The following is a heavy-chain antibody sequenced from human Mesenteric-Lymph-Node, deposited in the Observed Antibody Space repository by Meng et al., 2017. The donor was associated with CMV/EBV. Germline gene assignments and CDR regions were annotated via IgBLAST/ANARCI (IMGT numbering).Heavy chain of an antibody. J-gene: IGHJ4*02. V-gene: IGHV3-30*02. D-gene: IGHD1-26*01. Sequence: GESLKISCAASGFTFSSFGMQWVRQAPGKGLEWVAFIRYDGSNKYYADSVKGRFTISRDNSKNTLYLQMNSLRAEDTAVYYCARTESSRTYYYRFEYWGQGTLVTVSS. CDR3: ARTESSRTYYYRFEY. CDR2: IRYDGSNK. CDR1: GFTFSSFG.